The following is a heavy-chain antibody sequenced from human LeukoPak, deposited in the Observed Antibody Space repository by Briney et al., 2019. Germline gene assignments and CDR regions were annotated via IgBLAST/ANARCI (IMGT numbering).Heavy chain of an antibody. V-gene: IGHV3-30*04. CDR3: ARVVCGGDCYHGMDV. J-gene: IGHJ6*02. CDR2: ISYDGSNK. D-gene: IGHD2-21*01. Sequence: GGSLRLSCAASGFTFSSYDMHWVRQAPGKGLEWVAVISYDGSNKYYADSVKGRFTISRDNSKNTLYLQMNSLRAEDTAVYYCARVVCGGDCYHGMDVWGQGTTVTVSS. CDR1: GFTFSSYD.